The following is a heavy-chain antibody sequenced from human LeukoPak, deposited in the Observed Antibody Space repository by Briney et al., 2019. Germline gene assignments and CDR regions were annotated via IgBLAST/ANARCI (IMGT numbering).Heavy chain of an antibody. D-gene: IGHD1-14*01. V-gene: IGHV1-69*13. CDR2: IIPIFCTA. J-gene: IGHJ4*02. CDR3: AREAPEHQGGAGSHAETGRTEY. CDR1: GGTFSSYA. Sequence: SVKVSCKASGGTFSSYAISWVRQAPGQGLEWMGGIIPIFCTANYAQKFQGRVTITADESTSTAYMELSSLRSEDTAVYYCAREAPEHQGGAGSHAETGRTEYWGQGTLVTVSS.